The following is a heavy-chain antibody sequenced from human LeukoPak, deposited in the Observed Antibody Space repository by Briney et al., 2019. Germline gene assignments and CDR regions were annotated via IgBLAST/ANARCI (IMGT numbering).Heavy chain of an antibody. V-gene: IGHV3-23*01. CDR2: IGGVGDAT. J-gene: IGHJ4*02. D-gene: IGHD4-23*01. Sequence: GGSLRLSCAASGFTFSNYAMIWVRQAPGKGLEWVSAIGGVGDATYYADSVKGRFTISRDNSRNTLYLQMNSLRAEDTAVYYCVRDLILVDTPGDDFDYWGQGALVTVSS. CDR1: GFTFSNYA. CDR3: VRDLILVDTPGDDFDY.